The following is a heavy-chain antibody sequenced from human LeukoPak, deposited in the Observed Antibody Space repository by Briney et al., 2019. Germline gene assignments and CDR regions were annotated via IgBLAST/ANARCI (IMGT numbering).Heavy chain of an antibody. CDR1: GFTFSTYW. D-gene: IGHD3-10*01. Sequence: GGSLRLSCAASGFTFSTYWMSWVRQAPGKGLEWVANIKHDGSEAHYVDSVKGRFTISRDNAKNSLSLQMNSLNVDDTGVYFCTRDALFGSGRTHLDFWSQGTLVSVSS. J-gene: IGHJ4*02. CDR2: IKHDGSEA. V-gene: IGHV3-7*04. CDR3: TRDALFGSGRTHLDF.